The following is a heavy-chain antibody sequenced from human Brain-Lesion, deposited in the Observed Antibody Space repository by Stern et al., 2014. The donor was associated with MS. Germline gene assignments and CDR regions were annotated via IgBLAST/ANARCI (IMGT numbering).Heavy chain of an antibody. CDR3: ARDQRGITIFGVVTDYYYLGMDV. V-gene: IGHV1-2*02. CDR2: INPNNGGT. Sequence: VQLVQSGAEVKKPGASVKVSCKTSGYIFTGYYIHWVRQAPGQGLEWSARINPNNGGTKYAQKFQGRVTMSRDTSISTAYVELSSLTSDDTAVYYCARDQRGITIFGVVTDYYYLGMDVWGQGTTVTVSS. D-gene: IGHD3-3*01. J-gene: IGHJ6*02. CDR1: GYIFTGYY.